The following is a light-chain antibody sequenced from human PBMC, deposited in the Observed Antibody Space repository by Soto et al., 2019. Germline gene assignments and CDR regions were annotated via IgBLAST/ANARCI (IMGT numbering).Light chain of an antibody. V-gene: IGLV1-40*01. CDR2: ANS. J-gene: IGLJ1*01. Sequence: QSLLTHPPSLSGAPGQRVTISCTGSSSKIGAGYDVHWYQQLPGTAPKLLIYANSDRPSGVPDRFSGSKSGTSASLAITGLQAEDEADYYCQSYDSSLSGYVFGPGTKVTVL. CDR3: QSYDSSLSGYV. CDR1: SSKIGAGYD.